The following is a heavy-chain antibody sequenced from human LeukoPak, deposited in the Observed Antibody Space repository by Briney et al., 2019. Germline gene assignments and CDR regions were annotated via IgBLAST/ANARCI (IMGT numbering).Heavy chain of an antibody. D-gene: IGHD3-3*01. Sequence: GGSLRLSCAASGFTFDDYAMHWVRQAPGKGLEWVSGISWNSGSIGYADSVKGRFTISRDNAKNSLYLQMNSLRAEDTALYYCARAAYDFWSGPLNSDYWGQGTLVTVSS. CDR1: GFTFDDYA. V-gene: IGHV3-9*01. CDR2: ISWNSGSI. CDR3: ARAAYDFWSGPLNSDY. J-gene: IGHJ4*02.